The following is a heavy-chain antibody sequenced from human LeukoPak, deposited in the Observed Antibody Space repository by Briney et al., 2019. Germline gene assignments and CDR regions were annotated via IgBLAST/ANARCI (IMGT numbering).Heavy chain of an antibody. CDR2: INPSGGST. J-gene: IGHJ4*02. CDR3: ARAPGGSSSGLDYFDY. D-gene: IGHD6-6*01. V-gene: IGHV1-46*01. Sequence: GESLKISCKGSGYTFTSYYMHWVRQAPGQGLEWMGIINPSGGSTSYAQKFQGRVTMTRDMSTSTVYMELSSLRSEDTAVYYCARAPGGSSSGLDYFDYWGQGTLVTVSS. CDR1: GYTFTSYY.